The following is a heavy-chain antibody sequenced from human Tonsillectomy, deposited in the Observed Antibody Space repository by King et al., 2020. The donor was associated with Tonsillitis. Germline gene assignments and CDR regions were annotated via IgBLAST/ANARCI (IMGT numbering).Heavy chain of an antibody. CDR2: IYSNGTT. V-gene: IGHV4-59*01. CDR1: GGSISSYY. CDR3: ARDYYGSGTYAAFDI. J-gene: IGHJ3*02. D-gene: IGHD3-10*01. Sequence: QLQESGPGLVKPSETLSLTCTVSGGSISSYYWSWIRQPPGKGLEWIGYIYSNGTTNYNPPLKSRVTISVDTSKNQFSLKVKSVTAAVTAVYYCARDYYGSGTYAAFDIWGQGTMVSVSS.